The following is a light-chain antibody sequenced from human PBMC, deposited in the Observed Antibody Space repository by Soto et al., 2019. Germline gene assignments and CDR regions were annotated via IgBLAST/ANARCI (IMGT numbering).Light chain of an antibody. CDR3: QQYNSYWT. CDR2: AAS. CDR1: QGISSY. J-gene: IGKJ1*01. Sequence: IQLTQSPSSLSASVGDRVTVTCRASQGISSYLAWYQQKPGKAPKLLIYAASTLQSGVPSRFSGSGSGTDFTLTISSLQPEDFATYYCQQYNSYWTFGQGTKVDI. V-gene: IGKV1-9*01.